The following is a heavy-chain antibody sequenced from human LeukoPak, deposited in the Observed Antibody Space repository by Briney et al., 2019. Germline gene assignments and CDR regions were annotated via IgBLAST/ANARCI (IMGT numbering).Heavy chain of an antibody. D-gene: IGHD3-22*01. Sequence: SETLSLTCAVYGGSFSGYYWSWVRQPPGKGLEWIGEINHSGSTNYNPSIKSRVTISVDTSKNQFSLKLSSVTAADTAVYYCARAGDYYDSSGYYQFDYWGQGTLVTVSS. CDR2: INHSGST. CDR3: ARAGDYYDSSGYYQFDY. V-gene: IGHV4-34*01. CDR1: GGSFSGYY. J-gene: IGHJ4*02.